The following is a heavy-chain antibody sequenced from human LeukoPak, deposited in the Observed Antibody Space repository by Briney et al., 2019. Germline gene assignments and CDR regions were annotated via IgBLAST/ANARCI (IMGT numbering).Heavy chain of an antibody. Sequence: ASVKVSCKASGYRFIGYYIHWVRQAPGQGLEWMGWISAYNGNTNYAQKLQGRVTMTTDTSTSTAYMELRSLRSDDTAVYYCARDAEGYGDHFDYWGQGTLVTVSS. CDR3: ARDAEGYGDHFDY. V-gene: IGHV1-18*04. J-gene: IGHJ4*02. D-gene: IGHD4-17*01. CDR1: GYRFIGYY. CDR2: ISAYNGNT.